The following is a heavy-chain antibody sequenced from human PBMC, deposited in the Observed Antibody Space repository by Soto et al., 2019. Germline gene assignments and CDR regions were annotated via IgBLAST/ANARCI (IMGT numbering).Heavy chain of an antibody. V-gene: IGHV4-59*08. CDR1: GGPISSYY. Sequence: SETLSLTCTVSGGPISSYYWSWIRQPPGKGLEWIGYIYYSGSTNYNPSLKSRVTISVDTSKNQFSLKLSSVTAADTAVYYCARHSLTVRYFEEHLFDYWGQGTLVTVSS. CDR2: IYYSGST. CDR3: ARHSLTVRYFEEHLFDY. J-gene: IGHJ4*02. D-gene: IGHD3-9*01.